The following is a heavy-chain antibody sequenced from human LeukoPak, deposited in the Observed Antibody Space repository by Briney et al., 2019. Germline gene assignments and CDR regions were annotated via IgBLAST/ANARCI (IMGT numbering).Heavy chain of an antibody. CDR3: ARDYGRSRDYGMDV. Sequence: PGGSLRLSCAASGFTLSNYWMHWVRQAPGKGLVWVSRINADGSSASYADSVKGRFTISRDNAKNTLYLQMNSLRAEDTAMYYCARDYGRSRDYGMDVWGQGTTVTVS. D-gene: IGHD3-10*01. J-gene: IGHJ6*02. V-gene: IGHV3-74*01. CDR1: GFTLSNYW. CDR2: INADGSSA.